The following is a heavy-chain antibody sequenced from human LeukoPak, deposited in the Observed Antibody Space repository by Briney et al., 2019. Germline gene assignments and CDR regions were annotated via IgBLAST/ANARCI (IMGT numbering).Heavy chain of an antibody. D-gene: IGHD2-15*01. CDR1: GFTFSGYS. CDR2: ISSSSTYI. CDR3: ARERYFGYCSGGSCQSGDY. J-gene: IGHJ4*02. Sequence: PGGSLRLSCAASGFTFSGYSMNWLRQVPGKGLEWISSISSSSTYIYYADSVRGRFTISRDNAKNSLYLQMNSLRAEDTAVYYCARERYFGYCSGGSCQSGDYWGQGTLVTVSS. V-gene: IGHV3-21*01.